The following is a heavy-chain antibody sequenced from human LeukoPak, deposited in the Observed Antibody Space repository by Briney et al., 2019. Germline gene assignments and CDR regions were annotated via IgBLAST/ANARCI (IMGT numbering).Heavy chain of an antibody. D-gene: IGHD3-22*01. CDR3: ARDCGPDYYDSSGYYYDWFDP. J-gene: IGHJ5*02. CDR2: ISSSSSYI. CDR1: GFTFSSYS. V-gene: IGHV3-21*01. Sequence: KPGRSLRLSCAASGFTFSSYSMNWVRQAPGKGLEWVSSISSSSSYIYYADSVKGRFTISRDNDKNSLYLQMNSLRAEDTAVYYCARDCGPDYYDSSGYYYDWFDPWGQGTLVTVSS.